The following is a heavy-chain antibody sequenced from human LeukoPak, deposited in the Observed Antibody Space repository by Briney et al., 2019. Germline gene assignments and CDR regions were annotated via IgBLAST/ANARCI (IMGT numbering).Heavy chain of an antibody. CDR1: GGSIGSNY. J-gene: IGHJ4*02. CDR3: ARHFVYYDILTGYSPKLFDY. Sequence: SETLSLTCTVSGGSIGSNYWTWIRQPPGKGLEYIGYIYYTGATNYNPSLKSRVTISVDTSKNQFSLRLSSVTAADTAVYYCARHFVYYDILTGYSPKLFDYWGQGTLVTVSS. V-gene: IGHV4-59*08. CDR2: IYYTGAT. D-gene: IGHD3-9*01.